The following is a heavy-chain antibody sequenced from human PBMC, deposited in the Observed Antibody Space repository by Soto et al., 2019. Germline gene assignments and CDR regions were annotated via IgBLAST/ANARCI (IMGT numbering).Heavy chain of an antibody. CDR3: ARGDYYGSGSSTFDS. V-gene: IGHV1-46*01. D-gene: IGHD3-10*01. Sequence: QVQLVQSGAEVKKPGASVKVSCKASGYTFTSYYMHWVRQAPGQGLEWMGIINPSGGSTSYAQKFQGRGTMTGDTPPSTAYMGLSSLRSDDTAVYYCARGDYYGSGSSTFDSWGQGTLVTVSS. CDR1: GYTFTSYY. J-gene: IGHJ4*02. CDR2: INPSGGST.